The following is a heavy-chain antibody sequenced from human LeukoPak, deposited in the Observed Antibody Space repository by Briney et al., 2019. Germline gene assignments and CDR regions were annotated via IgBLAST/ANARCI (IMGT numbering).Heavy chain of an antibody. CDR2: ISGSGGRT. CDR1: GFTFSSYG. CDR3: AKVTYGSGTYGAFDY. D-gene: IGHD3-10*01. J-gene: IGHJ4*02. Sequence: PGGSLRLSCAASGFTFSSYGMNWVRQAPGKGLEWVSTISGSGGRTFYGDSVKGRFSISRDISKNTLYLQMNSLRAEDTAVYYCAKVTYGSGTYGAFDYWGQGTLVTVSS. V-gene: IGHV3-23*01.